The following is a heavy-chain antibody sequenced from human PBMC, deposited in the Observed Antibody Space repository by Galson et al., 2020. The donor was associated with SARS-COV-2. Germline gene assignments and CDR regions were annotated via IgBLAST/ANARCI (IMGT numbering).Heavy chain of an antibody. V-gene: IGHV1-24*01. CDR1: GYTLTELS. CDR2: FDPEDGET. D-gene: IGHD1-26*01. J-gene: IGHJ6*02. Sequence: ASVTVSCQVSGYTLTELSMHWVRQAPGKGLEWMGGFDPEDGETIYAQKFQGRVTMTEDTSTDTAYMGLSSLRSEDTAVYYCATARWELLAGYYYGMDVWGQGTTVTVSS. CDR3: ATARWELLAGYYYGMDV.